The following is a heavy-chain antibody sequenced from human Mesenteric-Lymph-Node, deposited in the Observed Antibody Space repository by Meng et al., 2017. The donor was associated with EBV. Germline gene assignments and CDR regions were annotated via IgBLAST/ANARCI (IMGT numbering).Heavy chain of an antibody. CDR2: IYHSGSA. D-gene: IGHD3-10*01. CDR1: GGSIITYNW. CDR3: AKVDGSGRTNLFDP. J-gene: IGHJ5*02. V-gene: IGHV4-4*02. Sequence: HEELQVSGAGLVKPSGTLSLTCAVSGGSIITYNWWSWVRQAPGKGLEWIGEIYHSGSANYNPSHRSRVTMSVDKSKNQFSLKLTSVTAADTAVYYCAKVDGSGRTNLFDPWGQGTLVTVSS.